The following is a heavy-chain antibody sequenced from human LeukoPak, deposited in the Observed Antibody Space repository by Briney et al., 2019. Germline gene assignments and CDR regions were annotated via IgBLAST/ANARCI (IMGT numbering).Heavy chain of an antibody. Sequence: ASVKVSCKASGYTFTSYDINWVRQATGQGLEWMGWMNPNSGNTGYAQKFQGRVTMTRNTSISTAYMELSSLRPEDTAVYYCARNTGYSSSWYYYYGMDVWGQGTTVTVSS. D-gene: IGHD6-13*01. CDR3: ARNTGYSSSWYYYYGMDV. J-gene: IGHJ6*02. CDR2: MNPNSGNT. V-gene: IGHV1-8*01. CDR1: GYTFTSYD.